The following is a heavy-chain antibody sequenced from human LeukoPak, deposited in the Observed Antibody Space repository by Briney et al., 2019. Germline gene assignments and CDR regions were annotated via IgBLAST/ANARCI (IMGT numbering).Heavy chain of an antibody. V-gene: IGHV3-23*01. J-gene: IGHJ4*02. CDR1: GFTFSSYA. CDR2: ISASGGST. CDR3: AKDKGSSSWSYFDY. D-gene: IGHD6-13*01. Sequence: GGSLRLSCAASGFTFSSYALSWVRQAPGKGLEWVSAISASGGSTYYADSVKGRFTISRDNSKNTLYLQMNSLRAEDTAVYYCAKDKGSSSWSYFDYWGQGTLVTVSS.